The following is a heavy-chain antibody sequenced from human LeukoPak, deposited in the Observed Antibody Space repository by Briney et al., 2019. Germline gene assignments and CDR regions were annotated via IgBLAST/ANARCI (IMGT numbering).Heavy chain of an antibody. D-gene: IGHD2-15*01. Sequence: GASVKVSCKASGYTFTDYHMHWVRQAPGQGLEWMGCIDLYTGGAHYAQKFQDWLSMTRDTSINTAYMELSSLRSDDAAVYYCARDILGRSNGGSNYFGMEVWGQGTTVTVPS. CDR2: IDLYTGGA. J-gene: IGHJ6*02. V-gene: IGHV1-2*04. CDR3: ARDILGRSNGGSNYFGMEV. CDR1: GYTFTDYH.